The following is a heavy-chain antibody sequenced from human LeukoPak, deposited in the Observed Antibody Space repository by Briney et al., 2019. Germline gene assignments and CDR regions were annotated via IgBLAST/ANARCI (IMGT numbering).Heavy chain of an antibody. D-gene: IGHD2-15*01. V-gene: IGHV1-69*05. Sequence: ASVKVSCKASGGTFSSYAISWVRQAPGQGLEWMGRIIPIFGTANYAQKFQGRGTITTDESTSTAYMELSRLRSDDTAVYYCARPPQYCSGGSCSWFDPWGQGTLVTVSS. CDR1: GGTFSSYA. CDR3: ARPPQYCSGGSCSWFDP. J-gene: IGHJ5*02. CDR2: IIPIFGTA.